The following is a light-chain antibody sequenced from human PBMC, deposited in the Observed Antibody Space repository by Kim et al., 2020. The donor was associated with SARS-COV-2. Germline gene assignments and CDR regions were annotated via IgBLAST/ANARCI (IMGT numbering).Light chain of an antibody. CDR3: AAWDDNLSGLV. V-gene: IGLV1-47*01. J-gene: IGLJ3*02. CDR1: RSNIGSHN. Sequence: ELTQPPSASGTPGQRVTISCSGSRSNIGSHNVYWYQQLPGTAPKLLIYKTYQRPSGVPDRFSGSKSGTSASLAISGLRSEDDADYYCAAWDDNLSGLVFGGGTQLTVL. CDR2: KTY.